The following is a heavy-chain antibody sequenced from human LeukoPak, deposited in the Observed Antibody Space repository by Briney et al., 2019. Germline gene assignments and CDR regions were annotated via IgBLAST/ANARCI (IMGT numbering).Heavy chain of an antibody. D-gene: IGHD6-6*01. CDR2: INPNSGGT. Sequence: RASVKVSCKASGYTFTGYYMHWVRQAPGQGLEWMGWINPNSGGTNYAQEFQGRVTMTRDTSISTAYMELSRLRSDDTAVYYCARGIAARPPTYYYYYMDVWGKGTTVTVSS. V-gene: IGHV1-2*02. CDR3: ARGIAARPPTYYYYYMDV. J-gene: IGHJ6*03. CDR1: GYTFTGYY.